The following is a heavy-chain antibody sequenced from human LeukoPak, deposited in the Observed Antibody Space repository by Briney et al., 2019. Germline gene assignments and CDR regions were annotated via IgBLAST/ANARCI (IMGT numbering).Heavy chain of an antibody. CDR1: GYTFTSYA. CDR2: IVVGSGNT. J-gene: IGHJ4*02. Sequence: ASVKVSCKASGYTFTSYAMHWVRQAPGQRLEWIGWIVVGSGNTNYAQKFQERVTITRDMSTSTAYMELSSLRSEDTAVYYCAESWGVDTAMVDWGQGTLVTVSS. CDR3: AESWGVDTAMVD. V-gene: IGHV1-58*02. D-gene: IGHD5-18*01.